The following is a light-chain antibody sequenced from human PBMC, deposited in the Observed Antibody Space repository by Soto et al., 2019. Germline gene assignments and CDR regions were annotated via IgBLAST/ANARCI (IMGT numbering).Light chain of an antibody. Sequence: DIQMTQSPSSLSASVGDRGSITLRASEAISNYLNWYQQKPGKAPNLLIFGAKTLQSGVPSRFSGSGYGTDFTLTISSLEPEDFAVYYCQQRRNWPRTFGQGTKVDI. CDR2: GAK. CDR3: QQRRNWPRT. J-gene: IGKJ1*01. V-gene: IGKV1-39*01. CDR1: EAISNY.